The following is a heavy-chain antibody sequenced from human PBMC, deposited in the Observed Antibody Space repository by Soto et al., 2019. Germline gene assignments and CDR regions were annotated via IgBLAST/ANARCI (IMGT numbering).Heavy chain of an antibody. CDR1: GFTFSSYW. V-gene: IGHV3-7*03. CDR3: ARDEYSYGYYYYGMDV. CDR2: IKQDGSEK. J-gene: IGHJ6*02. Sequence: GGSLRLSCAASGFTFSSYWMSWVRQAPGKGLEWVANIKQDGSEKYYVDSVKGRFTISRDNAKNSLYLQMNSLRAKDTAVYYCARDEYSYGYYYYGMDVWGQGTTVTVSS. D-gene: IGHD5-18*01.